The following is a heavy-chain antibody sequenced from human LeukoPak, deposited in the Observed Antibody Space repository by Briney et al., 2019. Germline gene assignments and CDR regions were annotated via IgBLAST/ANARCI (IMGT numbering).Heavy chain of an antibody. CDR1: GYSFTSNY. J-gene: IGHJ4*02. CDR2: IYPRDGST. Sequence: ASVKVSCTASGYSFTSNYIHWVRQAPGQGLEWMGMIYPRDGSTSYAQKFQGRVTVTRDTSTSTVHMELSGLRSEDTAVYFCARDQEAFDYWGQGTLVTVSS. CDR3: ARDQEAFDY. V-gene: IGHV1-46*01.